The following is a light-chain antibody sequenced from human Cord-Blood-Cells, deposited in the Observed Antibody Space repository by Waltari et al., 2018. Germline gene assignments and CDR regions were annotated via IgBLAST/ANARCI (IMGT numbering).Light chain of an antibody. V-gene: IGLV2-11*01. CDR2: DVS. CDR3: CSYAGSYTYV. CDR1: SSDVGGYNY. J-gene: IGLJ1*01. Sequence: ALTQPRSVSGSPGQSVTISCTGTSSDVGGYNYVSWYQQHPGKAPKLMIYDVSKRPSGVPDRFSGPKSGNTASLTISGLQAEDEADYYCCSYAGSYTYVFGTGTKVTVL.